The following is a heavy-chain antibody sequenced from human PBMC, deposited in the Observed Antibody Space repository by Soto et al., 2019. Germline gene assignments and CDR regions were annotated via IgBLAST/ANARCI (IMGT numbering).Heavy chain of an antibody. J-gene: IGHJ4*02. D-gene: IGHD3-16*02. CDR1: GGTFNMYA. CDR3: ARSIGSGAVIGGFDY. V-gene: IGHV1-69*13. Sequence: SVKVSCKASGGTFNMYAMNWVRQAPGQGLEWMGGIIPIFDTPNYAQKFQGRVTITVDESTSTAYMDLSSLTFEDTAVYYCARSIGSGAVIGGFDYWGQGTLVTVSS. CDR2: IIPIFDTP.